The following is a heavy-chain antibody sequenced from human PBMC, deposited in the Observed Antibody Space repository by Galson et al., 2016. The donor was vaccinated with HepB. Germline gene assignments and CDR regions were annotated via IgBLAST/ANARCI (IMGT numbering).Heavy chain of an antibody. CDR1: GFTLSNYA. J-gene: IGHJ4*02. CDR3: ARGGVTVIRGIMGDY. V-gene: IGHV3-30*04. Sequence: SLRLSCAGSGFTLSNYAMHWVRQAPGKELEWVAVISYDGSITYYTDSVKGRFTISRDNSKNTLYLQMNSLRAEDTAVYYCARGGVTVIRGIMGDYWGQGTLVIVSS. D-gene: IGHD3-10*01. CDR2: ISYDGSIT.